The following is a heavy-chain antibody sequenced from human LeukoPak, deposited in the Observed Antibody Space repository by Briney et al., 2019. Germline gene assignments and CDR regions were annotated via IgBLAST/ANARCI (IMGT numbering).Heavy chain of an antibody. CDR3: AKVRTKIAVAGSPFDY. J-gene: IGHJ4*02. D-gene: IGHD6-19*01. CDR1: GFTFSSYG. Sequence: GGSLRLSCAASGFTFSSYGMHWVRQAPGQGLEWVAGIWYDGSNKYYADSVKGRFTISRDNSKNTLYLQMNSLRAEDTAVYYCAKVRTKIAVAGSPFDYWGQGTLVTVSS. V-gene: IGHV3-33*06. CDR2: IWYDGSNK.